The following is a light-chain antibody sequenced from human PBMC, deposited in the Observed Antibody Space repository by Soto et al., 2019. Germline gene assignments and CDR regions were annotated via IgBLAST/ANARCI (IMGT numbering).Light chain of an antibody. J-gene: IGKJ5*01. CDR3: QQYGSSPLVT. CDR2: GAS. CDR1: QSVSSSY. V-gene: IGKV3-20*01. Sequence: EIVLTQSPGTLSLSPGERATLSCRASQSVSSSYLAWYQQKPGQAPRLLIYGASSMATGIPDRFSGSGSGTDVTLIISRLEPEDFAVYYCQQYGSSPLVTFGQGTRLEIK.